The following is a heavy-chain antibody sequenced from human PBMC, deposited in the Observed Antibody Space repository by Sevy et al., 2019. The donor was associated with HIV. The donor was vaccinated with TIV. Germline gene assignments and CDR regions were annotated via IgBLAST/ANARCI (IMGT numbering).Heavy chain of an antibody. CDR1: GFAFYDYS. V-gene: IGHV3-23*01. CDR3: AREGCTRHHDY. D-gene: IGHD2-8*01. J-gene: IGHJ4*02. CDR2: LSFGCGKI. Sequence: GGSLRLSCAASGFAFYDYSMSWIRQAPGKGLEWVATLSFGCGKINYADSVKGRFTISRDNSKTSFYLQMDNLRVEDTALYYCAREGCTRHHDYWGQGTRVTVSS.